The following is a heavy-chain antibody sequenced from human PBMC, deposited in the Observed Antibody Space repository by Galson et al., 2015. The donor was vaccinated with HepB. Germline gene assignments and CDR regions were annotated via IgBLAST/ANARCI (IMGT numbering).Heavy chain of an antibody. CDR1: GFTFSSYS. CDR2: ISSGSSYI. V-gene: IGHV3-21*01. Sequence: SLRLSCAASGFTFSSYSMNWVRQAPGKGLEWVSSISSGSSYIYYADSVKGRFTISRDNTKNSLYLQRNSLRAGDTAVYYCVGLSYDFWSGGFDYWGQGTLVTVSS. D-gene: IGHD3-3*01. J-gene: IGHJ4*02. CDR3: VGLSYDFWSGGFDY.